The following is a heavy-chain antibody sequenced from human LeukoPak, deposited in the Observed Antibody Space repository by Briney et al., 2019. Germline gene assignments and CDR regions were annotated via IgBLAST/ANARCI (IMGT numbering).Heavy chain of an antibody. CDR1: GFTFSAFG. D-gene: IGHD1-1*01. Sequence: GSLRLSCAASGFTFSAFGMHWVRQAPGKGLEWISFIRYDGGLQYYGDSVKGRFSISRDNSKNTLYLQMNSLRTEDTAVYYCAYLGLSSDWNDVPGPQIDYWGQGTPVTVSS. CDR2: IRYDGGLQ. CDR3: AYLGLSSDWNDVPGPQIDY. J-gene: IGHJ4*02. V-gene: IGHV3-30*02.